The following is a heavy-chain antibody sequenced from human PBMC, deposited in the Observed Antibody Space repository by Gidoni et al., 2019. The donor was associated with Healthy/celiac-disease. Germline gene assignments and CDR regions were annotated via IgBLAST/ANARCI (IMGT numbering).Heavy chain of an antibody. J-gene: IGHJ5*02. CDR1: GYTFTSYG. V-gene: IGHV1-18*01. D-gene: IGHD1-20*01. CDR2: ISAYNGNT. Sequence: QVQLVQSGAEVKKPGASVKVSCKASGYTFTSYGISWVRQAPGQGLEWMGWISAYNGNTNYAQKLQGRVTMTTDTSTSTAYMELRSLRSDDTAVYYCARENPDRRITGLNWFDPWGQGTLVTVSS. CDR3: ARENPDRRITGLNWFDP.